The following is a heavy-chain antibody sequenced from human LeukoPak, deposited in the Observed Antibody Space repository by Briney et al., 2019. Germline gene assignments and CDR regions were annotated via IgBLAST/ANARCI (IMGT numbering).Heavy chain of an antibody. Sequence: HPGRSLRLSCAASGFTFSSYAMHWVRQAPGEGLEWVAVISYDGSNKYYADSVKGRFTISRDNSKNTLYLQMNSLRAEDTAVYYCARERGDYYDSSGPPNYWGQGTLVTVSS. V-gene: IGHV3-30-3*01. CDR2: ISYDGSNK. J-gene: IGHJ4*02. D-gene: IGHD3-22*01. CDR3: ARERGDYYDSSGPPNY. CDR1: GFTFSSYA.